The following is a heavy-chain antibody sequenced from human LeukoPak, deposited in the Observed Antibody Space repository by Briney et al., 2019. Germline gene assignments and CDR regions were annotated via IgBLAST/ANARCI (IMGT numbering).Heavy chain of an antibody. V-gene: IGHV3-23*01. Sequence: PGKSLRLSCAASGFTFSSYAMTWVRQAPGRGLEWVSAISGSGGSTSYADSVKGRCTISRDNSKNTLYLQMNSLRAEDTAVYYCARDHGGATRPDAFDIWGQGTIVTVSS. CDR3: ARDHGGATRPDAFDI. CDR1: GFTFSSYA. J-gene: IGHJ3*02. D-gene: IGHD1-26*01. CDR2: ISGSGGST.